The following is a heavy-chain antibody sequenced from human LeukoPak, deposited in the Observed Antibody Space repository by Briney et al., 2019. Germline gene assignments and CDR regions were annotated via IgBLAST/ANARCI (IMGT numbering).Heavy chain of an antibody. CDR3: ARTETYSSGWYGPFFDY. CDR1: GGSFSGYY. D-gene: IGHD6-19*01. V-gene: IGHV4-34*01. Sequence: SETLSLTCAVYGGSFSGYYWSWIRQPPGKGLEWIGEINHSGSTNYNPSLKSRVTISVATSKNQFSLKLNSVTAADTAVYYCARTETYSSGWYGPFFDYWGQGILVTVSS. CDR2: INHSGST. J-gene: IGHJ4*02.